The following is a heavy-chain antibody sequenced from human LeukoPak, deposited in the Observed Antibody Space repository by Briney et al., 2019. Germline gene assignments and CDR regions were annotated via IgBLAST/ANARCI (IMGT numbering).Heavy chain of an antibody. D-gene: IGHD3-10*01. CDR2: TSSDLNVK. CDR3: AREGYYGSGSPPSLYFDY. Sequence: GGSLRLSCTASGFTFGDYAMSWFRQAPGKGLEWVAVTSSDLNVKLYADSVKGRFTISRDNSRSTLYLQMNSLRPEDTAIYYCAREGYYGSGSPPSLYFDYWGQGTLVTVSS. J-gene: IGHJ4*02. V-gene: IGHV3-30-3*01. CDR1: GFTFGDYA.